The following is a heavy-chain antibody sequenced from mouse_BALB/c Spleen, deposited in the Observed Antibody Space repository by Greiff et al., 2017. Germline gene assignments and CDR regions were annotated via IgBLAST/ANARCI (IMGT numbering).Heavy chain of an antibody. CDR1: GFAFSSYD. Sequence: EVQGVESGGGLVKPGGSLKLSCAASGFAFSSYDMSWVRQTPEKRLEWVAYISSGGGSYTYYPDSVKGRFTISRDNAKNTLYLQMSSLKSEDTAMYYCTRGEEDPYYGNWFAYWGQGTLVTVSA. V-gene: IGHV5-12-1*01. J-gene: IGHJ3*01. CDR2: ISSGGGSYT. CDR3: TRGEEDPYYGNWFAY. D-gene: IGHD2-10*01.